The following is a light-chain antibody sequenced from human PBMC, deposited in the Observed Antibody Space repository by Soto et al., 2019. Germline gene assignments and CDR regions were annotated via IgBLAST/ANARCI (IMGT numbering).Light chain of an antibody. J-gene: IGLJ1*01. Sequence: QSVLTQPASVSGSPGQSITISCTGTRRDVGGYNYVSWYQHHPGKAPKLMIYDVSNRPSGVSNRFSGSKSGNTASLTISGLQPEDEADYYCSSYTTSNTRQIVLGTGT. CDR1: RRDVGGYNY. CDR3: SSYTTSNTRQIV. CDR2: DVS. V-gene: IGLV2-14*03.